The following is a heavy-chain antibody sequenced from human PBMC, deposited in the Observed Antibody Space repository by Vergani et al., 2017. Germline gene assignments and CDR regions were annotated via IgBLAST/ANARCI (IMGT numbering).Heavy chain of an antibody. V-gene: IGHV3-9*01. D-gene: IGHD6-13*01. CDR3: VKDIAASGNYWYFDL. CDR2: INWNSDSM. Sequence: EVQLVESGGGLVQPGRSLRLSCAASGFTFDDYAMHWVRQAPGKGLEWVSGINWNSDSMAYADSVKGRITISRDNAKNSLYLQMNSLRAEDTALYYCVKDIAASGNYWYFDLCGHGTLVTVSS. CDR1: GFTFDDYA. J-gene: IGHJ2*01.